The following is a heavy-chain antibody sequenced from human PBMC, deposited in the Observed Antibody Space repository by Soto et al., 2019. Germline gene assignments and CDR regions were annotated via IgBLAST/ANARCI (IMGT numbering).Heavy chain of an antibody. CDR2: ISYDGTNK. J-gene: IGHJ4*02. Sequence: GGSLRLSCAASGFTFSNCAMHWVRQAPGKGLEWVAVISYDGTNKYYADSVEGRFTVSRDNSNNTLDLQMNSLKPEDTAVYYCVSERVDDYSNPFDYWGQGTLVTVSS. V-gene: IGHV3-30-3*01. CDR3: VSERVDDYSNPFDY. CDR1: GFTFSNCA. D-gene: IGHD4-4*01.